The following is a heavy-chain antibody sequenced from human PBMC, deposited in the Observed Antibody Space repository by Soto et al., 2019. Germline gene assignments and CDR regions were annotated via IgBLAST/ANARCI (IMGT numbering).Heavy chain of an antibody. CDR3: ASHPIAVAGTSAIVDIWFDP. V-gene: IGHV5-10-1*01. CDR2: IDPSDSYT. J-gene: IGHJ5*02. CDR1: GYSFTSYW. D-gene: IGHD6-19*01. Sequence: EVQLVQSGAEVKKPGESLRISCKGSGYSFTSYWISWVRQMPGKRLEWMGRIDPSDSYTNYSPSFQDHVTVSADKSISTASLQWSSLRASDTAMYYCASHPIAVAGTSAIVDIWFDPWGEVTLVTVSS.